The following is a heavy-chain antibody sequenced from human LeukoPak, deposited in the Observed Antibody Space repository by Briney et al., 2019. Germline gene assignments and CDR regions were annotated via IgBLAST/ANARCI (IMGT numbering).Heavy chain of an antibody. J-gene: IGHJ4*02. D-gene: IGHD6-19*01. V-gene: IGHV3-33*06. CDR1: GFTFSSYG. CDR2: IWYDGSNK. Sequence: GSLRLSCAASGFTFSSYGMHWVRQAPGKGLEWVAVIWYDGSNKYYADSVKGRFTISRDNSKNTLYLQMNSLRAEDTAVYYCAKGPPRPYSSGWYGFDYWGQGTLVTVSS. CDR3: AKGPPRPYSSGWYGFDY.